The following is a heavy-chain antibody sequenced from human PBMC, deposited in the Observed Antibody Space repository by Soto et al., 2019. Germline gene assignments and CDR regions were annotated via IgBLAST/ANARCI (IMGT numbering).Heavy chain of an antibody. CDR3: TRDASRDSSARGWFDP. Sequence: GESLSLSCPASAFPFRSFTMNWVRPAPGKGLEWVSTISSNSAYIYYTDALRGRFTISRDNAKNSLHLQMNSLRAEDTAVYYGTRDASRDSSARGWFDPWGPGTLVTFSS. V-gene: IGHV3-21*01. CDR1: AFPFRSFT. J-gene: IGHJ5*02. D-gene: IGHD6-13*01. CDR2: ISSNSAYI.